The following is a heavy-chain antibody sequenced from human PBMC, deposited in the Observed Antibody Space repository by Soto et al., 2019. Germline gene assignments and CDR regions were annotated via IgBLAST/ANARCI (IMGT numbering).Heavy chain of an antibody. V-gene: IGHV3-33*01. CDR1: GFTFSSYG. CDR3: ARDSLDRSGLDD. Sequence: QVQLVESGGGVVQPGRSLRLSCAASGFTFSSYGMHWVRQAPGKGLEWVAVIWYDGSNKYYADSVKGRFTSSRDNSNKTLYLQMNSLRAEDTAVYYCARDSLDRSGLDDWGQGPLVTVSS. CDR2: IWYDGSNK. D-gene: IGHD3-3*01. J-gene: IGHJ4*02.